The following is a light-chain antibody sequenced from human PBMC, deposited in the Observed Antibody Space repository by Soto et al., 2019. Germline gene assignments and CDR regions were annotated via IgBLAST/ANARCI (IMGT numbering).Light chain of an antibody. V-gene: IGKV1-27*01. CDR1: QGISNF. J-gene: IGKJ4*01. CDR2: AAS. CDR3: QKYNTAPLT. Sequence: IQMTQSPSSLSASVGDRVTITCRASQGISNFLAWYQQKPGKVPKLLIYAASTLQSGVPSRFSGSASETDFTLPISGMHPEDVGTFYCQKYNTAPLTFGGGTKVEIK.